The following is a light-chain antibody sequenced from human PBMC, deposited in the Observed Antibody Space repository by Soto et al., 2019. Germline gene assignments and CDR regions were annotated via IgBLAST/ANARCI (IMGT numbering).Light chain of an antibody. Sequence: QSALTQPRSVSGSPGQSVTISCTGASSDVGGYNYVSWHQQHPGKAPKLMIYDVSKRPSGVPDRFSGSKSGNTASLTISGLQTEDEADYYCCSYAGRYTYVFGTGTKVTV. CDR1: SSDVGGYNY. CDR2: DVS. J-gene: IGLJ1*01. CDR3: CSYAGRYTYV. V-gene: IGLV2-11*01.